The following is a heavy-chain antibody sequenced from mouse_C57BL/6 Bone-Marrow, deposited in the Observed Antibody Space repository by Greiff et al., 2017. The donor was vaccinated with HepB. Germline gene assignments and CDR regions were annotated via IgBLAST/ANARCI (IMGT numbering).Heavy chain of an antibody. CDR1: GYTFTSYW. CDR3: ARPKAY. CDR2: IHPNSGST. J-gene: IGHJ3*01. V-gene: IGHV1-64*01. Sequence: QVQLQQPGAELVKPGASVKLSCKASGYTFTSYWMHWVKQRPGQGLEWIGMIHPNSGSTKYNEKFKSKATLTVDKSSSTAYMQLSSLTSEDSAVYYCARPKAYWGQGTLVTVSA.